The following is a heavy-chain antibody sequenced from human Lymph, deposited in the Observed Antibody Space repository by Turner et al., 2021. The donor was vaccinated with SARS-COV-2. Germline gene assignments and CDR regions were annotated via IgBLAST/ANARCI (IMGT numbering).Heavy chain of an antibody. D-gene: IGHD6-13*01. CDR1: GGTFSSSA. J-gene: IGHJ6*02. CDR3: ARIVAPGMGGGVYYYYYGMDI. Sequence: QVQLVQSGAEVKKPGSSVKVSCKASGGTFSSSAISWVRQAPGQGLEWWGGISRMLGKANYAKKFKGRVTITADKATSKAYRERRSRRSEDTAVYYCARIVAPGMGGGVYYYYYGMDIWGQGTTVTVSS. CDR2: ISRMLGKA. V-gene: IGHV1-69*10.